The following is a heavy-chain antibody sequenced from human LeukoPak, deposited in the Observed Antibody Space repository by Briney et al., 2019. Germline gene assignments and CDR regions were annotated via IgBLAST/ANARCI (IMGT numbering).Heavy chain of an antibody. CDR2: IYPGDSDT. D-gene: IGHD4-17*01. J-gene: IGHJ4*02. CDR3: AGRDYVPIFDY. CDR1: GYSFTSYW. Sequence: GESLRISCKGSGYSFTSYWIGWVRQMPGKGLEWMGVIYPGDSDTRYSPSSQGQVTISADKTISTAYLQWNSLKASDTAMYYCAGRDYVPIFDYWGQGTLVTVSS. V-gene: IGHV5-51*01.